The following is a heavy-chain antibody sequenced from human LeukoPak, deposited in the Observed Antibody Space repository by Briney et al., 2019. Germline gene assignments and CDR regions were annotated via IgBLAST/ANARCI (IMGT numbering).Heavy chain of an antibody. CDR2: ISASSSST. V-gene: IGHV3-23*01. D-gene: IGHD1-26*01. J-gene: IGHJ4*02. Sequence: GGTLRLSCAASGFTFSNYGMAWVRPVPGKGLEWVSAISASSSSTYYTDSVKGRFTISRDNSKNTLYLQMNSLRVEDTAVYYCAREGTWSYYYDYWGQGTLVTVSS. CDR1: GFTFSNYG. CDR3: AREGTWSYYYDY.